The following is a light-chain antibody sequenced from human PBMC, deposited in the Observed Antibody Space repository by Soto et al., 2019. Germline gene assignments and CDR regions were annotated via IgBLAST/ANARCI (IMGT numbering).Light chain of an antibody. Sequence: DIQMTQSPSSLSASVGARVTITCRASQSIDTYLNWYQRKPGKAPNVLIYAASTLQSGVPTRFSGSGSGTDFTLTISSLQPEDFATYYCQQSYSVPRTFGLGTKVDIK. J-gene: IGKJ1*01. CDR1: QSIDTY. CDR2: AAS. CDR3: QQSYSVPRT. V-gene: IGKV1-39*01.